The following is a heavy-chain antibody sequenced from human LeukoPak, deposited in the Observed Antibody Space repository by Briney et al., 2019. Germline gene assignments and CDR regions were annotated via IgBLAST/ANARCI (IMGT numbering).Heavy chain of an antibody. D-gene: IGHD4-11*01. CDR1: GYTFTGYY. CDR3: ARGMTTFDY. J-gene: IGHJ4*02. Sequence: ASAKVSCKASGYTFTGYYMHWVRQAPGQGLEWMGRINPNSGGTNYAQKFQGRVTMTSDTSITTAYMELSRLRSDDTAVYYCARGMTTFDYWGQGTLVTVSS. CDR2: INPNSGGT. V-gene: IGHV1-2*06.